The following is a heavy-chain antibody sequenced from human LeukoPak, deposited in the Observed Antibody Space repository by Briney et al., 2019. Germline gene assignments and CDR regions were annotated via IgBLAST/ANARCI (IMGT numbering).Heavy chain of an antibody. Sequence: GGSLRLSCAASGFTFSSYWMHWVRQAPGKGLVWVSRINTDGSSTSYADSVKGRFTISRDNAKNTLYLQMNSLRAEDTAVYYCARGMAAAAGWYWGQGTLVTVSS. V-gene: IGHV3-74*01. CDR3: ARGMAAAAGWY. D-gene: IGHD6-13*01. CDR2: INTDGSST. CDR1: GFTFSSYW. J-gene: IGHJ4*02.